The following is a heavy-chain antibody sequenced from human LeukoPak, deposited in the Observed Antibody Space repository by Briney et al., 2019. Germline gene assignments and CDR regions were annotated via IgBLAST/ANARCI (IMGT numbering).Heavy chain of an antibody. D-gene: IGHD3-3*01. CDR1: GFTFSDYY. V-gene: IGHV3-11*04. CDR3: AGGEEWTLDAFDT. Sequence: GGSLRLSCAASGFTFSDYYMSWIRQAPGKGLEWVSYISSSGSTIYYADSVKGRFTLSRAHAKNSLYLQMNSLRTEDTAVYYCAGGEEWTLDAFDTWGQGTMVTVSS. J-gene: IGHJ3*02. CDR2: ISSSGSTI.